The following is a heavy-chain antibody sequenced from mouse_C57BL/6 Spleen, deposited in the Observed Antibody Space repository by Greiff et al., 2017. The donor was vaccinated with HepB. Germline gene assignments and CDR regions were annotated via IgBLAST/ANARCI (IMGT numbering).Heavy chain of an antibody. CDR3: ARCGSSSYYAMDY. CDR1: GYTFTSYW. Sequence: QVQLQQSGAELVMPGASVKLSCKASGYTFTSYWMHWVKQRPGQGLEWIGEIDPSDSYTNYNQKFKGKSTLTVDISSSTAYMQLSSLTSEDSAVYYCARCGSSSYYAMDYWGQGTSVTVSS. CDR2: IDPSDSYT. D-gene: IGHD1-1*01. J-gene: IGHJ4*01. V-gene: IGHV1-69*01.